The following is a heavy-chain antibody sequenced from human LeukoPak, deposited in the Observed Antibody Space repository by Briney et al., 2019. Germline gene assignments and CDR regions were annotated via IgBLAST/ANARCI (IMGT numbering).Heavy chain of an antibody. V-gene: IGHV3-66*01. J-gene: IGHJ3*02. CDR1: GFTVSSNY. CDR3: ARDRAAGYADAFDI. D-gene: IGHD6-25*01. Sequence: GGSLRLSCAASGFTVSSNYMNWVRQAPGKGLEWVSVIYSGGSTYYVDSVKGRFTISRDNSKNTLYLQMNSLRAEDTAVYYCARDRAAGYADAFDIWGRGTMVTVSS. CDR2: IYSGGST.